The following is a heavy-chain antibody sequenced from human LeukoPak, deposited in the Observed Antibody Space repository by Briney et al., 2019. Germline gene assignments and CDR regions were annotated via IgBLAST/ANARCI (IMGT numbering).Heavy chain of an antibody. CDR3: TRDRGTYNWFDP. Sequence: GGSLRLSCAASGLTFSGSAVHWVRQSSGHGLDWFGHIDKKDNLYATAYAESVKGRFTISRDDSKDTAFLHMDSLKTEDTALYYCTRDRGTYNWFDPWGQGTLVTVSS. CDR2: IDKKDNLYAT. CDR1: GLTFSGSA. D-gene: IGHD2-15*01. V-gene: IGHV3-73*01. J-gene: IGHJ5*02.